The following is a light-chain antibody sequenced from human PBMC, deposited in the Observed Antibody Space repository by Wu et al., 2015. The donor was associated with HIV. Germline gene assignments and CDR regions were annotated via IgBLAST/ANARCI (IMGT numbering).Light chain of an antibody. J-gene: IGKJ2*01. CDR2: GTS. CDR3: QQSYSTPYT. Sequence: DIQMTQSPSSLSASVGDRVTITCRASQSIGRYLSWYQQKAGKAPKLLIYGTSSFQSGVPSRFSGSGSGTDFTLTISSLQPEDFATYYCQQSYSTPYTFGQGTKLEIK. CDR1: QSIGRY. V-gene: IGKV1-39*01.